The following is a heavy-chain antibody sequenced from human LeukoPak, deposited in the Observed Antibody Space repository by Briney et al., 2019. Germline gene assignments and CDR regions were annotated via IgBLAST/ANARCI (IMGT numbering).Heavy chain of an antibody. V-gene: IGHV4-39*07. CDR1: GGSISSSSYY. D-gene: IGHD6-13*01. Sequence: SETLSLTCTVSGGSISSSSYYWGWIRQPPGKGLEWIGSIYYSGSTNYSPSLKSRITISVDTSKNQFSLKLNSVTAADTAVYYCARGSSWDRGAFDIWGQGTMVTVSS. CDR3: ARGSSWDRGAFDI. J-gene: IGHJ3*02. CDR2: IYYSGST.